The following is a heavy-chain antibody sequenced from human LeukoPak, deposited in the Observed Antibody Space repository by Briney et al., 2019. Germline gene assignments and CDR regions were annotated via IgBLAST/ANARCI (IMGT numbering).Heavy chain of an antibody. CDR2: IYYSGST. D-gene: IGHD6-6*01. CDR3: ARGFRGGLGSSSEHAFDI. CDR1: GGSISSGGYY. J-gene: IGHJ3*02. V-gene: IGHV4-31*03. Sequence: SETLSLTCTVSGGSISSGGYYWSWIRQHPGKGLEWIGYIYYSGSTYYNPSLKSRVTISVDTSKNQFSLKLSSVTAADTAVYYCARGFRGGLGSSSEHAFDIWGQGTMVTVSS.